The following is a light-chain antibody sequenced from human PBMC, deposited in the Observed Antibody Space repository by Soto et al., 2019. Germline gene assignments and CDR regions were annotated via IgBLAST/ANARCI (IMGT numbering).Light chain of an antibody. Sequence: EIVLTQSPCTLSLSTGERATLSCRASQSVSSSYLAWYQQKPGQAPRLLIYGASSRATGIPDRFSGSGSGTDFALTISRLEPEDFAVYYCQQYGRSPLTFGPGTKVDIK. J-gene: IGKJ3*01. V-gene: IGKV3-20*01. CDR1: QSVSSSY. CDR2: GAS. CDR3: QQYGRSPLT.